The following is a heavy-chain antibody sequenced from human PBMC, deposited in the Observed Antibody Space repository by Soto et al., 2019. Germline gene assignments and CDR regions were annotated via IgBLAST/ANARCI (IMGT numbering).Heavy chain of an antibody. V-gene: IGHV2-26*01. CDR2: IFSNDEK. D-gene: IGHD4-17*01. CDR1: GFSLSNARMG. J-gene: IGHJ5*02. CDR3: ARIGGRDSGDYAVWFDP. Sequence: QVTLKESGPVLVKPTETLTLTCTVSGFSLSNARMGVSWIRQPPGKALEWLAHIFSNDEKSYSTSLKSRLTSSKDSSKCQVVLTMTNMDPVDTATYYCARIGGRDSGDYAVWFDPWGLGSLVTVSS.